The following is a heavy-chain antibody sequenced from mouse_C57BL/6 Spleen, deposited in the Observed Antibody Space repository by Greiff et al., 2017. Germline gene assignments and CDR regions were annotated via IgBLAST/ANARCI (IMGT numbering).Heavy chain of an antibody. CDR2: IYPGGGDT. D-gene: IGHD1-1*01. CDR3: ARDYYGSSYLDY. CDR1: GYAFSSSW. V-gene: IGHV1-82*01. J-gene: IGHJ2*01. Sequence: QVQLQQSGPELVKPGASVKISCKASGYAFSSSWMNWVKQRPGKGLEWIGRIYPGGGDTNYNGKFKGKDTLTADKSSSPAYMQLSRQTSEDSAVYFCARDYYGSSYLDYGGQGTTLTVSS.